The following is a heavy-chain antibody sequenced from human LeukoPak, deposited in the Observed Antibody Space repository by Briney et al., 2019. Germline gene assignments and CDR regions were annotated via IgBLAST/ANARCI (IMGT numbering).Heavy chain of an antibody. Sequence: SETLSLTCAVYGGSFSGYYWSWIRQLPGKGLEWIGEINHSGSTNYNPSLKSRVTISVDTSKNQFSLKLSSVTAADTAVYYCARAWYYYDSSGYYPFDYWGQGTLVTVSS. D-gene: IGHD3-22*01. CDR3: ARAWYYYDSSGYYPFDY. V-gene: IGHV4-34*01. CDR2: INHSGST. CDR1: GGSFSGYY. J-gene: IGHJ4*02.